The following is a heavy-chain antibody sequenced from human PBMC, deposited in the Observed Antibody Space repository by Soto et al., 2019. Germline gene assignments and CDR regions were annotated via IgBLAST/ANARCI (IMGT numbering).Heavy chain of an antibody. CDR1: GFTFSSYG. CDR2: ISYDGSNK. CDR3: AKCKRQLELYYGMDV. V-gene: IGHV3-30*18. D-gene: IGHD1-7*01. Sequence: LRLSCAASGFTFSSYGMHWVRQAPGKGLEWVAVISYDGSNKYYADSVKGRFTISRDNSKNTLYLQMNSLRAEDTAVYYCAKCKRQLELYYGMDVWGQGTTVTVSS. J-gene: IGHJ6*02.